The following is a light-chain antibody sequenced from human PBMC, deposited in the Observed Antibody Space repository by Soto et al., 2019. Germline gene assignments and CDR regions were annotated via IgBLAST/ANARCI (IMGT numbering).Light chain of an antibody. CDR3: QSYDSSLSGYVV. CDR2: GNS. V-gene: IGLV1-40*01. J-gene: IGLJ2*01. Sequence: QSVLTQTPSVSGAPGQRVTISCTGSSSNIGAGYDVHWYQQLPGTATKLLIYGNSNRPSGVPDRFSGSKSGTSASLAITGXXXXXEADYYCQSYDSSLSGYVVFGGGTKLTVL. CDR1: SSNIGAGYD.